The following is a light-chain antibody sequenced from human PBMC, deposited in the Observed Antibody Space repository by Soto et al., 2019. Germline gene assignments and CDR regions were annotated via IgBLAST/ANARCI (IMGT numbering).Light chain of an antibody. J-gene: IGLJ1*01. Sequence: QSVLTQPASGSGSPGQSSTLSCTGTSSDVGSYNLVSWYQQHPGKAPKLMIYEVSKRPSGVSNRFSGSRSGNTASLTISGLQAEDEADYYCCSYAGSSTYVFGTGTKVPVL. V-gene: IGLV2-23*02. CDR1: SSDVGSYNL. CDR3: CSYAGSSTYV. CDR2: EVS.